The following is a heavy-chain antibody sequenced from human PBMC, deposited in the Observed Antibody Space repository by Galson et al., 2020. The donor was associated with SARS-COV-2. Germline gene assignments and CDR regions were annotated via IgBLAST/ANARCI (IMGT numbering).Heavy chain of an antibody. CDR2: ISSDGSTR. D-gene: IGHD3-10*01. J-gene: IGHJ5*01. CDR3: AKDLRGRFGSGDYPGGIDS. Sequence: GGSLRLSCTGSEFTPGTYGVHWVRQAPGKGLEWMAVISSDGSTRKYEDSVQGRFIISRDTSKNILYLQMNSLRADDTAVYYCAKDLRGRFGSGDYPGGIDSWGQGTLVTVSS. CDR1: EFTPGTYG. V-gene: IGHV3-30*18.